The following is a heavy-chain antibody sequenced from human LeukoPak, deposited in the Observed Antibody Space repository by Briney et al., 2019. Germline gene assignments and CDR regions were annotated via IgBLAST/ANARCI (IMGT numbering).Heavy chain of an antibody. D-gene: IGHD3-22*01. CDR3: ARDWSFYDSSGYHY. CDR1: GFTFSSYA. V-gene: IGHV3-23*01. Sequence: GGSLRLPCAASGFTFSSYAMTWVRQAPGKGLEWVSGISGSGGKTNYAASVKGRFTISRDNSKNTLFLQMNSLRAEDTAVYYCARDWSFYDSSGYHYWGRGTLVTVSS. CDR2: ISGSGGKT. J-gene: IGHJ4*02.